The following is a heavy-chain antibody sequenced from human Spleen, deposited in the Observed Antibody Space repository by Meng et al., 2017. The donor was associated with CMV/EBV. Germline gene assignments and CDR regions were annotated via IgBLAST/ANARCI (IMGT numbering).Heavy chain of an antibody. CDR1: GGSFSGYY. CDR3: ARNYLRYFSY. D-gene: IGHD3-9*01. V-gene: IGHV4-34*01. Sequence: QVQLKQWGAGLLKPSETLSLTCAGYGGSFSGYYWSWIRQPPGKGLEWIGEINHSGSTNYNPSLKSRVTISVDTSKNQFSLKLSSVTAADTAVYYCARNYLRYFSYWGQGTLVTVSS. CDR2: INHSGST. J-gene: IGHJ4*02.